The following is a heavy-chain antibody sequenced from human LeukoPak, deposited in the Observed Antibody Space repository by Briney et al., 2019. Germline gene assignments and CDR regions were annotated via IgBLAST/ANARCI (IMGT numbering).Heavy chain of an antibody. V-gene: IGHV1-46*01. CDR2: INPSGGST. Sequence: ASVKVSCKASGYTFTSYYMHWVRQALGQGLEWMGIINPSGGSTSYAQKFQGRVTMTRDTSTSTVYMELSSLRSEDTAVYYCARRGSSSSSPSVGYFDYWGQGTLVTVSS. CDR1: GYTFTSYY. CDR3: ARRGSSSSSPSVGYFDY. J-gene: IGHJ4*02. D-gene: IGHD6-6*01.